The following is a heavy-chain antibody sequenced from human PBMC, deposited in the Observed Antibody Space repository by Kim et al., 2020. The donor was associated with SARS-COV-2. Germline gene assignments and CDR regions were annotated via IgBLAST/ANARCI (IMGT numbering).Heavy chain of an antibody. CDR2: INHSGST. CDR3: ARGLRLWLSLTNHRGSYGMDV. D-gene: IGHD5-18*01. V-gene: IGHV4-34*01. CDR1: GGSFSGYY. Sequence: SETLSLTCAVYGGSFSGYYWSWIRQPPGKGLEWIGEINHSGSTNYNPSLKSRVTISVDTSKNQFSLKLSSVTAADTAVYYCARGLRLWLSLTNHRGSYGMDVWGQGTTVTVSS. J-gene: IGHJ6*02.